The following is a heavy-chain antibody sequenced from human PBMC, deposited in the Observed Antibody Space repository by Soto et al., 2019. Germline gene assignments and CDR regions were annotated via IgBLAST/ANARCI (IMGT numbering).Heavy chain of an antibody. V-gene: IGHV4-30-2*01. CDR2: IYHSGST. CDR3: ARVSYYYGSGYIGYYYYYGMDV. Sequence: SETLSLTCAVSGGSISSGGYSWSWIRQPPGKGLEWIGYIYHSGSTYYNPSLKSRVTISVDKSKNQFSLKLSSVTAADTAVYYCARVSYYYGSGYIGYYYYYGMDVWGQGTTVTVS. D-gene: IGHD3-10*01. CDR1: GGSISSGGYS. J-gene: IGHJ6*02.